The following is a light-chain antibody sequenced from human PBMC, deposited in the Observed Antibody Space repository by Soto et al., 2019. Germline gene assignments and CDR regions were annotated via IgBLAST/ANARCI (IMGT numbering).Light chain of an antibody. CDR2: DAS. Sequence: EIVLTQSPATLSLSPGERATLSCRASQSVSSYFAWYQQKPGQAPRLLIYDASNRATGIPARFSGSGSGTDFTLTISSLEPEDFGVYYCQQRGNWPLTFGQGTKVEIK. CDR1: QSVSSY. J-gene: IGKJ1*01. V-gene: IGKV3-11*01. CDR3: QQRGNWPLT.